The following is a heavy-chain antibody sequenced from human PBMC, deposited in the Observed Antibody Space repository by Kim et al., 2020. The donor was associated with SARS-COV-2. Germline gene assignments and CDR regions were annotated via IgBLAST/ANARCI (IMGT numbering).Heavy chain of an antibody. CDR2: I. Sequence: IDYADSVKGPFTISRDNAKNSLYLQMNSLRAEDTAVYYCARTSGSYSADYWGQGTLVTVSS. V-gene: IGHV3-21*01. CDR3: ARTSGSYSADY. J-gene: IGHJ4*02. D-gene: IGHD1-26*01.